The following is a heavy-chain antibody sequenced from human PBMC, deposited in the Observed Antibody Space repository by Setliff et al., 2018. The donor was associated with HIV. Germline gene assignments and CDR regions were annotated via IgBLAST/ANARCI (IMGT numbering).Heavy chain of an antibody. CDR1: GASISTGEYY. Sequence: PSETLSLTCSVSGASISTGEYYWSWVRQYPGRGLEWIGYIYHTGGTSYNPSLRSRLRVSLDTSRNQFSLKLTSVTAADTAIYYCARYHIGGIQYFQHWGQGALVTVSS. D-gene: IGHD2-21*01. CDR3: ARYHIGGIQYFQH. J-gene: IGHJ1*01. V-gene: IGHV4-30-4*01. CDR2: IYHTGGT.